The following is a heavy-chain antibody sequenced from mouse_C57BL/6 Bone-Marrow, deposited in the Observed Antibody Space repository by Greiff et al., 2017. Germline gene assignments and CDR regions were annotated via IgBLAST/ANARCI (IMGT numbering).Heavy chain of an antibody. D-gene: IGHD1-1*01. CDR3: ARQRSFFDY. J-gene: IGHJ2*01. CDR2: ISSGGSYT. V-gene: IGHV5-6*01. Sequence: EVQGVESGGDLVKPGGSLKLSCAAYGFTFSSYGMSWVRQTPDKRLEWVATISSGGSYTYYPDSVKGRFTISRDNANNTLYLQMSSLKSEDTAMYYCARQRSFFDYWGQGTTLTVSS. CDR1: GFTFSSYG.